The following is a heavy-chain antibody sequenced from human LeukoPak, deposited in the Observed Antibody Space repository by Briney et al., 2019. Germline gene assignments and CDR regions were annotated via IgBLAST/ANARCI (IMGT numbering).Heavy chain of an antibody. D-gene: IGHD3-22*01. Sequence: PGGSLRLSCAASGFTFSDYYMSWIRQAPGKGLEWVSYISSSGSTIYYADSVKGRFTVSRDNAKNSVYLQMNSLRAEDAAVYYCARAYYDSSGYYYVYFDYWGQGTLVTVSS. CDR1: GFTFSDYY. J-gene: IGHJ4*02. CDR3: ARAYYDSSGYYYVYFDY. V-gene: IGHV3-11*04. CDR2: ISSSGSTI.